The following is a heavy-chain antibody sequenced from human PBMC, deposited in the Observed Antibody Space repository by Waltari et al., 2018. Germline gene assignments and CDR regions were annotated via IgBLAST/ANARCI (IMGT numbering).Heavy chain of an antibody. CDR1: GFTFDDYA. Sequence: EVQLVESGGGLVQPGRSLRLSCAASGFTFDDYAMHWVRQAPGKGLEWVSGISGNSGSIGYADSVKGRFTISRDNAKNSLYLQMNSLRAEDTALYYCAKGRAFGNFDYWGQGTLVTVSS. D-gene: IGHD3-3*01. V-gene: IGHV3-9*01. CDR3: AKGRAFGNFDY. CDR2: ISGNSGSI. J-gene: IGHJ4*02.